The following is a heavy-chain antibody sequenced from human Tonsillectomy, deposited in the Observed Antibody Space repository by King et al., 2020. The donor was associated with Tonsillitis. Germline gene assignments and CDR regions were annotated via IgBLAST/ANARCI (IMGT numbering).Heavy chain of an antibody. CDR3: ARDQVAVAGTVAS. Sequence: VQLVESGGGLVQPGGSLRLSCAASGFTVSSNYMSWVRQAPGKGLEWVSVIYSGDSTYYADSVKGRFTISRDNSKNTVYLQMNSLRAEDTAGYYCARDQVAVAGTVASWGQGTLVTVSS. J-gene: IGHJ4*02. D-gene: IGHD6-19*01. CDR2: IYSGDST. CDR1: GFTVSSNY. V-gene: IGHV3-66*01.